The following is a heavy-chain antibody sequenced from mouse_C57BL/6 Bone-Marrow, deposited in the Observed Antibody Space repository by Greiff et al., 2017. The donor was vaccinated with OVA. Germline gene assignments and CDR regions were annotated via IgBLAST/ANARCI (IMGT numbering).Heavy chain of an antibody. CDR3: ARAPHYGNYPCYFDG. V-gene: IGHV1-18*01. J-gene: IGHJ2*01. Sequence: VQLQQSGPELVKPGASVKIPCKASGYTFTDYNMDWVKQSHGKSLEWIGDINPNNGGTIYNQKFKGKATLTVDKSSSTAYMELRSLTSEDTAVYYCARAPHYGNYPCYFDGWGQGTTLSVSS. D-gene: IGHD2-1*01. CDR2: INPNNGGT. CDR1: GYTFTDYN.